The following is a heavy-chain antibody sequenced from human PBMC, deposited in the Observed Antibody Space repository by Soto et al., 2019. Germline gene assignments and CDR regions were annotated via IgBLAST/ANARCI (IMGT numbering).Heavy chain of an antibody. CDR1: GYTFYSHS. D-gene: IGHD5-18*01. J-gene: IGHJ6*02. CDR2: ISSDNGNT. CDR3: ARCIQQDYYYGMDV. V-gene: IGHV1-18*01. Sequence: QAQLVQSGAEVKKPGASVKVSCKASGYTFYSHSISWVRQAPGQGLEWMGRISSDNGNTRYAQKFRGRVTMTTDTSTSTVYMELRNLRSDYTAVYYCARCIQQDYYYGMDVWGQGTTVTVSS.